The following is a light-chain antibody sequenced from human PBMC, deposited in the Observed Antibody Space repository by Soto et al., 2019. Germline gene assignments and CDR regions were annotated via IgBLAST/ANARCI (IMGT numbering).Light chain of an antibody. CDR1: QNVTRNF. CDR2: GAS. V-gene: IGKV3D-20*02. J-gene: IGKJ4*01. CDR3: QQRSAWPFT. Sequence: EIVLTQSPGTLSLSPGERATLSCRASQNVTRNFLAWYQQRPGQAPSLLLYGASTRATGIPDRFSGSGSGTDFTLTINRVEPEDFALYYCQQRSAWPFTFGGGTSVLIK.